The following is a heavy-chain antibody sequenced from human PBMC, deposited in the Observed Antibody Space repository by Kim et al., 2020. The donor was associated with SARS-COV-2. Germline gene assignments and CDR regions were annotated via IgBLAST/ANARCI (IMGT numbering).Heavy chain of an antibody. J-gene: IGHJ6*02. CDR3: ARSRELDV. CDR2: GRNT. Sequence: GRNTRSADSVKGRFTVSRDNAKNTLYLQMNSLRAEDTAVYYCARSRELDVWGQGTTVTVSS. V-gene: IGHV3-74*01. D-gene: IGHD2-2*01.